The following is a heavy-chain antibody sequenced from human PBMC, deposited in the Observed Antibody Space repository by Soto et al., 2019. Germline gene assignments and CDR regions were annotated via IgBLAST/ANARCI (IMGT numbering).Heavy chain of an antibody. CDR2: IYYSGST. D-gene: IGHD2-21*02. J-gene: IGHJ6*02. Sequence: SETLSLTCTVSGGSISSYYWSWIRQPPGKGLEWIGYIYYSGSTNYNPSLKSRVTISVDTSKNQFSLKLSSVTAADTAVYYCAREKSDPAGYYYYYYGMDVWGQGTTVTVSS. CDR3: AREKSDPAGYYYYYYGMDV. V-gene: IGHV4-59*01. CDR1: GGSISSYY.